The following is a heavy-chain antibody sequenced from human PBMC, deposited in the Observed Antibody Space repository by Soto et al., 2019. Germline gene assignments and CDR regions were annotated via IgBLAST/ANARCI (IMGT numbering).Heavy chain of an antibody. CDR3: ARGHFWSGYSFDY. Sequence: SETLSLTCTVSGGSISSYYWSWIRQPPGKGLEWIGYIYYSGSINYNPSLESRVTISVDTSKNQFSLKLSSVTAADTAVYYCARGHFWSGYSFDYWGQGTLVTVSS. CDR2: IYYSGSI. V-gene: IGHV4-59*08. J-gene: IGHJ4*02. D-gene: IGHD3-3*01. CDR1: GGSISSYY.